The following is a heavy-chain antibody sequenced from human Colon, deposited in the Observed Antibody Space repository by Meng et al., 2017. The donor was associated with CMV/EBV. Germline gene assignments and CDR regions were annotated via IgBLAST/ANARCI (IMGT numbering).Heavy chain of an antibody. V-gene: IGHV4-61*01. CDR3: ARGKTMYGVTYYFDS. CDR2: VYYTGST. D-gene: IGHD2-21*02. CDR1: GGSGKSGSDY. Sequence: GGSGKSGSDYWSWIRQPPGKGLEWIGHVYYTGSTNYNPSLRGRVTMSMDTSKNQFSLMLNSVTAADTAVYYCARGKTMYGVTYYFDSWGLGTLVTVSS. J-gene: IGHJ4*02.